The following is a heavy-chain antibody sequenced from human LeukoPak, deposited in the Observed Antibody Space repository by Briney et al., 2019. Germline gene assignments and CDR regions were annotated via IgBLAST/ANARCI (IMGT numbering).Heavy chain of an antibody. CDR2: IYYSGST. V-gene: IGHV4-31*03. CDR3: ARVDSGYGGVWWFDP. Sequence: SQTLSLTCTVSGGSISSGGYYWSWIRQHPGKGLEWIGYIYYSGSTYYNPSLKSRVTLSVDTSKNQFSLKLSSVTAADTAVYYCARVDSGYGGVWWFDPWGQGTLVTVSS. D-gene: IGHD5-12*01. CDR1: GGSISSGGYY. J-gene: IGHJ5*02.